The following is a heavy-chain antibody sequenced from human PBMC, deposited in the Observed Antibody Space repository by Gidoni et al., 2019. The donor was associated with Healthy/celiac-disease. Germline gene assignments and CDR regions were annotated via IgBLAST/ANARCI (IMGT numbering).Heavy chain of an antibody. CDR3: ARTTTVTTMVDY. Sequence: QVQLQESGPGLVKPSATLSLTSTVSGGSISSYYWSWIRQPPGKGLEWSGYIYYSGSTNYNPSLKSRVTISVDTSKNQFSLKLSSVTAADTAVYYCARTTTVTTMVDYWGQGTLVTVSS. V-gene: IGHV4-59*01. D-gene: IGHD4-17*01. CDR2: IYYSGST. J-gene: IGHJ4*02. CDR1: GGSISSYY.